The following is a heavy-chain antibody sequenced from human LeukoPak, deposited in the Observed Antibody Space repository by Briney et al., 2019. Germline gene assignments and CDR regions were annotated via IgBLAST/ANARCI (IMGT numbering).Heavy chain of an antibody. CDR1: GFPFSGYG. CDR2: ISGSGGST. V-gene: IGHV3-23*01. J-gene: IGHJ6*03. D-gene: IGHD5-18*01. Sequence: GGTLRLSCATSGFPFSGYGMTWVRQAPGKGLEWVSAISGSGGSTYYADSVKGRFTISRDNAKNSLYLQMNSLRAEDTAVYYCARVQRGYSYNPLGYYYYYMDVWGKGTTVTVSS. CDR3: ARVQRGYSYNPLGYYYYYMDV.